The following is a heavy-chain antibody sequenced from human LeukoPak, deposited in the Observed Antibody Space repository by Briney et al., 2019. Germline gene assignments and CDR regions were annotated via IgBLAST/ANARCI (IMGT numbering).Heavy chain of an antibody. V-gene: IGHV4-28*05. CDR1: GYSISSSNW. J-gene: IGHJ4*02. Sequence: SETLSLTCAVSGYSISSSNWWGWIRQPPGKGLEWIGYIYYSGSIYYNPSLKSRVTMSVDTSKNQFSLKLSSVTAADTAVYYCARVVWQQLVPAFDYWGQGTLVTVSS. D-gene: IGHD6-13*01. CDR2: IYYSGSI. CDR3: ARVVWQQLVPAFDY.